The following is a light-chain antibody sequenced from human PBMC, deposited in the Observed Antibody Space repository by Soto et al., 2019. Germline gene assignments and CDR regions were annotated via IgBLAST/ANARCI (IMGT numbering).Light chain of an antibody. V-gene: IGLV2-8*01. CDR1: KNDIGVYDF. CDR2: EVV. CDR3: SSYTSSSTLV. J-gene: IGLJ2*01. Sequence: QSVLTQPPSASGSPGQSVTISCTGTKNDIGVYDFVSWYQHHPGKAPRLIIYEVVQRPSGVPDRFSGSKSGNTASLTVSGLQAEDEADYYCSSYTSSSTLVFGGGTKLTVL.